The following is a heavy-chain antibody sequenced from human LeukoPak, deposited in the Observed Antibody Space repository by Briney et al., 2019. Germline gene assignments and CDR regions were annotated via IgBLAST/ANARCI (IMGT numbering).Heavy chain of an antibody. CDR1: GYRFTGYN. CDR3: ASPNFPTKLRFLEFPLDY. V-gene: IGHV1-3*04. Sequence: ASVKVSCKASGYRFTGYNIDWVRQAPGQRPEWMGRINTENGDTKYSQKFQGRVTITRDTFASTSYMELSSLRSEDTAVYYCASPNFPTKLRFLEFPLDYWGQGTLVTVSS. CDR2: INTENGDT. D-gene: IGHD3-3*01. J-gene: IGHJ4*02.